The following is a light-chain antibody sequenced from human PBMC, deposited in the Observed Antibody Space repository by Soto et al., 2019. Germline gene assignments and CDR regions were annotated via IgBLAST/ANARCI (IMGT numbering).Light chain of an antibody. J-gene: IGLJ2*01. CDR1: KLGNKY. CDR3: QAWDSGVAV. V-gene: IGLV3-1*01. CDR2: ENS. Sequence: SYELTQPPSVSVSPGQTASVTCSGDKLGNKYASWYEQRPGQAPVLVIYENSRRPSGIPERFSGSNSGNTATLTISGTQAMXEXDYYCQAWDSGVAVFGGGTKLTVL.